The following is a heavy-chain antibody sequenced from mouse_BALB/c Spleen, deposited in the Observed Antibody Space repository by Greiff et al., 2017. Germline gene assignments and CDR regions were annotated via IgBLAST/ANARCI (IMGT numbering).Heavy chain of an antibody. V-gene: IGHV2-2*02. CDR1: GFSLTSYG. CDR3: AAIDLLWAMDY. CDR2: IWSGGST. J-gene: IGHJ4*01. Sequence: QVQLKESGPGLVQPSQSLSITCTVSGFSLTSYGVHWVRQSPGKGLEWLGVIWSGGSTDYNAAFISRLSISKDNSKSQVFFKMNSLQANDTAIYYCAAIDLLWAMDYWGQGTSVTVSS. D-gene: IGHD2-1*01.